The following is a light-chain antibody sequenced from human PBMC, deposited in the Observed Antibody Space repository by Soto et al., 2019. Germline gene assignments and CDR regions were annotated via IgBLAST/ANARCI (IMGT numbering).Light chain of an antibody. Sequence: QSVLTQPASVSGSPGQSITISCTGTSSDVGGYNYVSWYQQHPGKAPKLVIYDVSNRTSGVSHRFSASKSGNTASLTISGLQGEDEADYYCTSYTTSSAVVFGGGTKLTVL. CDR2: DVS. V-gene: IGLV2-14*03. J-gene: IGLJ2*01. CDR1: SSDVGGYNY. CDR3: TSYTTSSAVV.